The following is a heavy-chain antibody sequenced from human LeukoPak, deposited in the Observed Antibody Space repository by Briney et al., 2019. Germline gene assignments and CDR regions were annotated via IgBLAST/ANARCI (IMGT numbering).Heavy chain of an antibody. CDR1: GFALSSHW. Sequence: PGGSLRLSCAASGFALSSHWMTWVRQVPGRGPEWVANVNRDGSETYYLHSVKGRFTISKDNAKNSLYLQMNSLRAEDTALYHCARNNGMGVWGQGTTVIVSS. CDR2: VNRDGSET. J-gene: IGHJ6*02. V-gene: IGHV3-7*03. CDR3: ARNNGMGV.